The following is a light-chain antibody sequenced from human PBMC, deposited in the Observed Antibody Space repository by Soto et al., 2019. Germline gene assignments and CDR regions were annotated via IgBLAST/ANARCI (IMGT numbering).Light chain of an antibody. CDR2: SNN. Sequence: QSLLTQPPSASGTPGQRVTISCSGSSSNIGSNTVNWYQQLPGTAPKLLIYSNNQRPSGVPDRFSGSKSGTSASLAISGLQSEDEADYYCAAWDDSLNGYVFGTGTKATVL. CDR3: AAWDDSLNGYV. V-gene: IGLV1-44*01. CDR1: SSNIGSNT. J-gene: IGLJ1*01.